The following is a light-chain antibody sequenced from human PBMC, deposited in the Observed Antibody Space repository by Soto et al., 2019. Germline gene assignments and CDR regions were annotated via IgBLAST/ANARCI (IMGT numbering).Light chain of an antibody. V-gene: IGKV3D-15*01. Sequence: EIVMTQSPATLSVSPGERATLSCRASQIINNHLAWYQQKPGQAPRLLIYDASTRATDIPARFSGSGSGTELTLTINSLQSEDFAVYFCQQYENWPITFGQGTRLEIK. CDR3: QQYENWPIT. CDR1: QIINNH. CDR2: DAS. J-gene: IGKJ5*01.